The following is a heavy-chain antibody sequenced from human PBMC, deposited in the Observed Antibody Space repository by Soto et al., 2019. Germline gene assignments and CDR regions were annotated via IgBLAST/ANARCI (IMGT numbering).Heavy chain of an antibody. V-gene: IGHV1-69*01. CDR2: IIPIFGTA. CDR3: ASGRRITIFGVVTDNWFDP. Sequence: QVQLVQSGAEVKKPGSSVKVSCKASGGTFSSYAISWVRQAPGQGLEWMGGIIPIFGTANYAQKFQGRVTITADESTSTAYMELSSLRSEDTAVYYCASGRRITIFGVVTDNWFDPWDQGTLVTVSS. CDR1: GGTFSSYA. D-gene: IGHD3-3*01. J-gene: IGHJ5*02.